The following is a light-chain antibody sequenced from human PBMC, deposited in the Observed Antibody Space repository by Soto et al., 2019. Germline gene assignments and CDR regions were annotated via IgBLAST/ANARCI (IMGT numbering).Light chain of an antibody. CDR3: QVWDSGSDPWV. CDR1: NIGRKS. CDR2: DDS. V-gene: IGLV3-21*02. J-gene: IGLJ3*02. Sequence: SYELTQPPSVSVAPGQTATMTCGGDNIGRKSVHWYQQKPGQAPVLVVYDDSDRPLGIPERLSGSNSGNMANLTITRVEAGDEADYYCQVWDSGSDPWVFGGGTKLTVL.